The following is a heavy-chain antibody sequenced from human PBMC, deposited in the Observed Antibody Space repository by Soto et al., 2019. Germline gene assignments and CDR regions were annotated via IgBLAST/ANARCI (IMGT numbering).Heavy chain of an antibody. J-gene: IGHJ5*02. D-gene: IGHD1-26*01. Sequence: VSVKVSCKAPRDTFTSYYINWVRQAPGQGLEWMGVINPHGGSTAYAQKFKGRVTLTRDTSASTVYMEVSSLTSEDTAMYYCARSSGGNFGIIIEGTNWFDPWGQGTLVTVSS. CDR1: RDTFTSYY. CDR3: ARSSGGNFGIIIEGTNWFDP. V-gene: IGHV1-46*01. CDR2: INPHGGST.